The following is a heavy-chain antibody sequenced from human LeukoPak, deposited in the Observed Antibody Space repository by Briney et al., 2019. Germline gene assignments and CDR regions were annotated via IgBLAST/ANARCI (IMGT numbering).Heavy chain of an antibody. J-gene: IGHJ6*03. Sequence: SETLSLTCTVSGGSISSYYWSWIRQPPVKGLEWIGYIYYSGSTNYKPSLKRRVTISVHTSKNHFSLKLSSVTAADTAVYYCARTSYFYYYMDVWGKGTTVTISS. V-gene: IGHV4-59*01. CDR3: ARTSYFYYYMDV. CDR2: IYYSGST. CDR1: GGSISSYY. D-gene: IGHD4-11*01.